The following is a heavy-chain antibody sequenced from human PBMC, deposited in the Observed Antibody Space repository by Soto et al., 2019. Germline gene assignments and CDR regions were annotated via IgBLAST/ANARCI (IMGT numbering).Heavy chain of an antibody. CDR1: GFSLTDYY. D-gene: IGHD6-13*01. J-gene: IGHJ6*02. Sequence: SLRLSCDVSGFSLTDYYMSWVRQAPEKGLEWVSYIGSKGTTIYYADSVKGRFTISADNAKASVYLEMNGLRAADTAVYYCARVATSAAVGLSGMDVWGQGTTVTVSS. CDR3: ARVATSAAVGLSGMDV. V-gene: IGHV3-11*01. CDR2: IGSKGTTI.